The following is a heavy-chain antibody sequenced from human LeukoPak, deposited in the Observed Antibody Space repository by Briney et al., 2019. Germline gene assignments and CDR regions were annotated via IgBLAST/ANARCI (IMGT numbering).Heavy chain of an antibody. V-gene: IGHV3-23*01. CDR3: AKEHSVLTMMRGLDS. CDR2: ISVSGGSI. D-gene: IGHD3-22*01. J-gene: IGHJ4*02. CDR1: GFTFSNYA. Sequence: GGSLRLSCAASGFTFSNYALHWVRQAPGKGLEWVSGISVSGGSIYYADSVTGRFTISRDNSKDALYLQMNSLRVEDTALYYCAKEHSVLTMMRGLDSWGQGTLVTVSS.